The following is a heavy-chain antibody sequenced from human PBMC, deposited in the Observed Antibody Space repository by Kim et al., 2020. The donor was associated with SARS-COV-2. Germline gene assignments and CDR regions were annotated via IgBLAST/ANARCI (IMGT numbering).Heavy chain of an antibody. Sequence: GGSLRLSCAASGFTFSSYAMHWVRQAPGKGLEWVAVISNDESNRYDADSVKGRFTISRDNSKNTLYLQMNSLRAEDTAIYYCAREGPYQLMHSYYYAMDVWGQGATVTVSS. D-gene: IGHD2-2*01. CDR1: GFTFSSYA. V-gene: IGHV3-30*14. CDR2: ISNDESNR. CDR3: AREGPYQLMHSYYYAMDV. J-gene: IGHJ6*02.